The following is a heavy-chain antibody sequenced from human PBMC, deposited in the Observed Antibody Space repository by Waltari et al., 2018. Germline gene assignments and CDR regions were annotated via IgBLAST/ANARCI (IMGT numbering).Heavy chain of an antibody. CDR3: ARALAGGGSWRLIDY. CDR1: GYTFTSYG. Sequence: QVQLVQSGAEVKKPGASVKVSCKASGYTFTSYGISWVRQAPGQGLEWMGWVSAYNGNTNYAQELQGRVTMTTDTSTSTAYMELRSLRSDDTAVYYCARALAGGGSWRLIDYWGQGTLVTVSS. D-gene: IGHD2-15*01. J-gene: IGHJ4*02. CDR2: VSAYNGNT. V-gene: IGHV1-18*01.